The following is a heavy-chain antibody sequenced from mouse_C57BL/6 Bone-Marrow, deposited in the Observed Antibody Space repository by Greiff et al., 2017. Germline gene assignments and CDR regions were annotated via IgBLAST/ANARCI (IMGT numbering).Heavy chain of an antibody. Sequence: QVQLQQSGPELVKPGASVKLSCKASGYTFTSYDINWVKQRPGQGLEWIGWISPRDGSTKYNEKFKGKATLTVDTSSSTAYMELHSLTSEDSAVYFWAREDRRNYYGSSPFDYWGQGTTLTVSS. CDR1: GYTFTSYD. CDR2: ISPRDGST. CDR3: AREDRRNYYGSSPFDY. J-gene: IGHJ2*01. V-gene: IGHV1-85*01. D-gene: IGHD1-1*01.